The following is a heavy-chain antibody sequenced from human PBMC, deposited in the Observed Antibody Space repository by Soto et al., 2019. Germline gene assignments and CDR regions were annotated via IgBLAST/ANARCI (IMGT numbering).Heavy chain of an antibody. D-gene: IGHD3-22*01. Sequence: QVQLVQSGAEVKKPGSSVKVSCKASGGTSSSYAISWVRQAPGQGLEWMGGIIPIFGTPDYAQKFQGRVTITADESTSTAYMDLSSLRSEDTAVFYCASHPGGYYYRIDYWGQGTLVAVSS. CDR1: GGTSSSYA. CDR2: IIPIFGTP. CDR3: ASHPGGYYYRIDY. J-gene: IGHJ4*02. V-gene: IGHV1-69*12.